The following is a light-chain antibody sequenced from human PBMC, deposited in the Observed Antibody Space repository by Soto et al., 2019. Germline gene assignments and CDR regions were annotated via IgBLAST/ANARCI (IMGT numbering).Light chain of an antibody. J-gene: IGLJ3*02. CDR2: EVS. V-gene: IGLV2-23*02. CDR1: SSDVGSYNL. CDR3: SSYAGRDSWV. Sequence: QSALTQPASVSGSPGQSITISCTGTSSDVGSYNLVSWYQQHPSKAPKLMIYEVSKRPSGVPDRFSGSKSGNTASLTVSGLQAEDEADYYCSSYAGRDSWVFGGGTKLTVL.